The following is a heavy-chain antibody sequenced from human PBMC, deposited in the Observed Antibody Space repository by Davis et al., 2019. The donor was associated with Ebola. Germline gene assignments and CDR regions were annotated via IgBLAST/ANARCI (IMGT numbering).Heavy chain of an antibody. CDR2: IFHGGTT. CDR1: GGSISSGGYS. CDR3: ARHRVSSGGLDY. J-gene: IGHJ4*02. Sequence: MPSETLSLTCTVSGGSISSGGYSWSWIRQTPGKGLEWIGYIFHGGTTDYNPSLKRRVTISVDTSKNQFSLKLSSVTAADTAVYYCARHRVSSGGLDYWGQGTLVTVSS. V-gene: IGHV4-30-2*01. D-gene: IGHD6-19*01.